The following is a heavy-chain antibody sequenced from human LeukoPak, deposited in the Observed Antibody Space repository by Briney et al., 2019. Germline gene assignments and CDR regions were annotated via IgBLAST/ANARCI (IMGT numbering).Heavy chain of an antibody. CDR1: GFTFRNYA. Sequence: GGSLRLSCAASGFTFRNYAMSWVRQAPGKGLEWVSVISGSGGSTYYADSVKGRFTISRDNSKNTLHLQMNSLGAEDMATYYCAKGLLSGSGSYGDYWGQGTLVTVSS. CDR2: ISGSGGST. CDR3: AKGLLSGSGSYGDY. D-gene: IGHD3-10*01. V-gene: IGHV3-23*01. J-gene: IGHJ4*02.